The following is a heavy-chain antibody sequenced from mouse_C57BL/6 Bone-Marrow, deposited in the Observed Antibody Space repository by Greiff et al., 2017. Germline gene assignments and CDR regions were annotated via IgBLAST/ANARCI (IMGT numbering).Heavy chain of an antibody. CDR1: GYTFTDYY. J-gene: IGHJ3*01. V-gene: IGHV1-26*01. CDR3: ASGGYYVHAWFAY. Sequence: VQLQQSGPELVKPGASVKISCKASGYTFTDYYMNWVKQSQGKSLEWIGDINPNNGGTTYNQKFKGKATLTVDKSSSTAYMELRSLTSEDSAVYYCASGGYYVHAWFAYWGQGTLVTVSA. CDR2: INPNNGGT. D-gene: IGHD2-3*01.